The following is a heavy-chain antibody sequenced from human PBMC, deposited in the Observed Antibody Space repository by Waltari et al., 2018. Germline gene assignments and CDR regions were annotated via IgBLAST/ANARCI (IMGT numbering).Heavy chain of an antibody. CDR3: ARDGEVGSWY. CDR1: GGTFSSYT. D-gene: IGHD3-10*01. J-gene: IGHJ4*02. CDR2: IIPILGIA. V-gene: IGHV1-69*08. Sequence: QVQLVQSGAEVKKPGSSVKVSCKASGGTFSSYTISWVRQAPGQGLEWMGRIIPILGIANYAQKYQGRVTITADESTSTADMELSSLRSEDTAVYYCARDGEVGSWYWGQGTLVTVSS.